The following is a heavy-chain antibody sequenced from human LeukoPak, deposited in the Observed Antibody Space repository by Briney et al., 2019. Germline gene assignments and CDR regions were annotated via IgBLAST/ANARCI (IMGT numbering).Heavy chain of an antibody. V-gene: IGHV4-39*07. J-gene: IGHJ4*02. Sequence: SETLSLTCTVSGGSISSSSYYWGWIRQPPGKGLEWIGSIYYSGSTYYNPSLKSRVTISVDTSKNQFSLKLSSVTAADTAVYYCARGGGIVATISSAFDYWGQGTLVTVSS. CDR2: IYYSGST. CDR1: GGSISSSSYY. CDR3: ARGGGIVATISSAFDY. D-gene: IGHD5-12*01.